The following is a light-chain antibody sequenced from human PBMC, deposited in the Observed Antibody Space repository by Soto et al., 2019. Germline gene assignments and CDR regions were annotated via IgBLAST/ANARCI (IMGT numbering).Light chain of an antibody. Sequence: QSVLAQPASVSASPGQSITISCTGTSSDVGGYNYVSWYQQHPGKAPKLMIYEVSYRPSGVSNRFSGSKSGNTASLTISGLQAEDEADYYCSSYTSSIIPYVFGTGTKVTVL. CDR2: EVS. CDR3: SSYTSSIIPYV. CDR1: SSDVGGYNY. V-gene: IGLV2-14*01. J-gene: IGLJ1*01.